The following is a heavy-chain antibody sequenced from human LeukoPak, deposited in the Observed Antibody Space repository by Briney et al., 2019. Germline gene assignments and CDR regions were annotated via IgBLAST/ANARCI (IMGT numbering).Heavy chain of an antibody. D-gene: IGHD5/OR15-5a*01. Sequence: QTLSLTCAISGYSVSSSGVAWNWIRQSPSRGLEWLGGAYYSSKWYNDYAVSVKGRISINADTSKNHFSLQLDSVTPEDTAVYYCARGSSRALDHWGQGTLVTVSS. CDR2: AYYSSKWYN. CDR1: GYSVSSSGVA. V-gene: IGHV6-1*01. J-gene: IGHJ4*02. CDR3: ARGSSRALDH.